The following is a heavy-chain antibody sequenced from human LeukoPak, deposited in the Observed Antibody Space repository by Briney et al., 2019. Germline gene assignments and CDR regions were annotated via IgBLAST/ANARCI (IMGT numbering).Heavy chain of an antibody. V-gene: IGHV4-34*01. J-gene: IGHJ6*02. Sequence: SGTLSLTCAVYGGSFSGYYWSWIRQPPGKGLEWIGEINHSGSANYNPSLKSRVTISVDTSKNQFSLKLSSVTAADTAVYYCARGLTIFGVVIGYYYYGMDVWGQGTTVTVSS. CDR1: GGSFSGYY. CDR3: ARGLTIFGVVIGYYYYGMDV. D-gene: IGHD3-3*01. CDR2: INHSGSA.